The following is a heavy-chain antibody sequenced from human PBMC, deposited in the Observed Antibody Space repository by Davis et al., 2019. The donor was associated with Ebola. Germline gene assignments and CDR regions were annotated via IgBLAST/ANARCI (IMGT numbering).Heavy chain of an antibody. CDR2: ISGSGSTV. Sequence: GESLKISCAASGFSFSDYSMNWVRQAPGKGLEWVSYISGSGSTVYYADSVSGRFTISRDNAKNSLYLQMNSLRAEDTAVYYCARMPLDYYYGMDVWGKGTTVTVSS. CDR1: GFSFSDYS. CDR3: ARMPLDYYYGMDV. V-gene: IGHV3-48*01. D-gene: IGHD2-2*01. J-gene: IGHJ6*04.